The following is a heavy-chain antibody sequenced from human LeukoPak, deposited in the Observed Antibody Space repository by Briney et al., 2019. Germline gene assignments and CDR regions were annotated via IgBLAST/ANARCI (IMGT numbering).Heavy chain of an antibody. D-gene: IGHD4-17*01. Sequence: GGSLAGSCGASGLSVGRCERDGVGEARGKGLEWVSYISSSGSTKYYADSVKGRFTISRDNAKNSLSLQMNSLRAEDTAVYYCASSGADDYWGQGTLVTVSS. CDR2: ISSSGSTK. V-gene: IGHV3-48*03. CDR3: ASSGADDY. J-gene: IGHJ4*02. CDR1: GLSVGRCE.